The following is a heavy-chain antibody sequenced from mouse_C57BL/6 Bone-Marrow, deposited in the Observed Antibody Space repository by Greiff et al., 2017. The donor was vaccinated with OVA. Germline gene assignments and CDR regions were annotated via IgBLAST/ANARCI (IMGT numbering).Heavy chain of an antibody. Sequence: QVQLQQPGTELVKPGASVKLSCKASGYTFTSYWMHWVKQRPGQGLEWIGNINPSNGGTNYNEKFKSKATLTVDKSSSAAYMQLSSLTSEDSAVYYCARKGWSHLLWREYFDVWGTGTTVTVSS. CDR1: GYTFTSYW. V-gene: IGHV1-53*01. J-gene: IGHJ1*03. D-gene: IGHD2-1*01. CDR2: INPSNGGT. CDR3: ARKGWSHLLWREYFDV.